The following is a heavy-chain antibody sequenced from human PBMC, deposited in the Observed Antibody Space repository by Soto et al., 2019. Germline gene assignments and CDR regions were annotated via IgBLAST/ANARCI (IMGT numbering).Heavy chain of an antibody. V-gene: IGHV4-34*01. J-gene: IGHJ6*03. CDR3: ASLIAARQRGYYYYYYMDV. Sequence: QVQLQQWGAGLLKPSETLSLTCAVYGGSFSGYYWSWIRQPPGKGLEWIGEINHSGSTNYNPSLKRRFTISVETSKNQFSLKLSAVTAADTAVYYCASLIAARQRGYYYYYYMDVWGKGTTVTVSS. CDR2: INHSGST. CDR1: GGSFSGYY. D-gene: IGHD6-6*01.